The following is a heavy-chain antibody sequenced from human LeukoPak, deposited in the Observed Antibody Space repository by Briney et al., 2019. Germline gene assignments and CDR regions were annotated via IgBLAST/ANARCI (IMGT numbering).Heavy chain of an antibody. V-gene: IGHV3-33*01. D-gene: IGHD5-12*01. Sequence: GKSLRLSCAASGFTFSSFGMHWVRQAPGKGLEWVAMIYYDGSNKYYADSVKGRFTISRDDSKNTLYLQMNSLRPEDTAVYYCARDEVSGYSYYGDRNYWGQGTLVTVSS. CDR2: IYYDGSNK. J-gene: IGHJ4*02. CDR1: GFTFSSFG. CDR3: ARDEVSGYSYYGDRNY.